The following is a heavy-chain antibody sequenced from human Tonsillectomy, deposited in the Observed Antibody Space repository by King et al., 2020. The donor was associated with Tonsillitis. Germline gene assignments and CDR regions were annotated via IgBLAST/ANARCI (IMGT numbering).Heavy chain of an antibody. CDR1: GFTFSSYG. CDR2: IWYDGSNK. V-gene: IGHV3-33*08. Sequence: HVQLVESGGGVVQPGRSLRLSCAASGFTFSSYGMHWVRQAPGKGLEWVAVIWYDGSNKYYADSVKGRFIISRDNSKNTLYLQMNSLRAEDTAVYYCAAAPTRDTAMVDFWGQGTLVTVSS. CDR3: AAAPTRDTAMVDF. D-gene: IGHD5-18*01. J-gene: IGHJ4*02.